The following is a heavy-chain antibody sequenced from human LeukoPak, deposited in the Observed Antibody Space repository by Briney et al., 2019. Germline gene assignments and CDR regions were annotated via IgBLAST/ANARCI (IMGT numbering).Heavy chain of an antibody. CDR2: IIPIFGTA. CDR1: GGTFSSYA. V-gene: IGHV1-69*13. CDR3: ARIPGITMVRGVIPDY. Sequence: ASVKVSCKASGGTFSSYAISWVRQAPGQGLEWMGGIIPIFGTANYAQKFQGRVTITADESTSTAYMELSSLRSEDTAVYYCARIPGITMVRGVIPDYWGQGTLVTVSS. J-gene: IGHJ4*02. D-gene: IGHD3-10*01.